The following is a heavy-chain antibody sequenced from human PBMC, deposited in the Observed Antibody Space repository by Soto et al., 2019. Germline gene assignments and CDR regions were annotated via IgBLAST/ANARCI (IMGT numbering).Heavy chain of an antibody. V-gene: IGHV1-69*08. J-gene: IGHJ4*02. Sequence: QVQLVQSGAEVKKPGSSVKVSCKASGGTFSSYTISWVRQAPGQGLEWMGRIIPILGIANYAQKFQGRVTITADKSTSTAYMELSSLRSEDPAVYYCARDPRYCSSTSCYDWGQGTLVTVSS. CDR1: GGTFSSYT. CDR3: ARDPRYCSSTSCYD. D-gene: IGHD2-2*01. CDR2: IIPILGIA.